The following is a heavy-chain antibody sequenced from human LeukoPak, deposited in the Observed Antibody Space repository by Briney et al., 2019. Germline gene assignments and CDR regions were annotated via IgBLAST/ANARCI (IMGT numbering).Heavy chain of an antibody. Sequence: GGSLRLSCAASGFTFSSYGMHWVRQAPGKGLEWVAFIRYDGSNKYYADSVKGRFTISRDNSKNTLYLQMNSLRAEDTAVYYCAKDIGRYCTNGVCHGGDHWGQGTLVTVSS. CDR2: IRYDGSNK. V-gene: IGHV3-30*02. CDR3: AKDIGRYCTNGVCHGGDH. D-gene: IGHD2-8*01. J-gene: IGHJ4*02. CDR1: GFTFSSYG.